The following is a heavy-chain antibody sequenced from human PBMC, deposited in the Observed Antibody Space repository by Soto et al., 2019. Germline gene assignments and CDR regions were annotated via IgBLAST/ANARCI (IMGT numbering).Heavy chain of an antibody. V-gene: IGHV4-34*01. D-gene: IGHD6-13*01. CDR1: GGSFSGYY. CDR3: ARPQYSRSWPNWFDP. J-gene: IGHJ5*02. Sequence: SETLSLTCAVYGGSFSGYYWSWIRQPPGKGLEWIGEINHSGSTNYNPSLKSRVTISVDTSKNQFSLKLSSVTAADTAVYYCARPQYSRSWPNWFDPWGQGTLVTVSS. CDR2: INHSGST.